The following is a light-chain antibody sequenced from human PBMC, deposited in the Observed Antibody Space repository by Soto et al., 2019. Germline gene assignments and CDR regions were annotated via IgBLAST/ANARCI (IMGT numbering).Light chain of an antibody. Sequence: DIQMTQSPSSVSASIGDTVTITCLASQDISILLAWYQQKPGRAPKLLIYGASTLESWVPSRFSGRGSGTDFTLTISSLQPEDFATYFCQQADSFPLTFGGGTKVDIK. CDR3: QQADSFPLT. CDR2: GAS. J-gene: IGKJ4*01. CDR1: QDISIL. V-gene: IGKV1D-12*01.